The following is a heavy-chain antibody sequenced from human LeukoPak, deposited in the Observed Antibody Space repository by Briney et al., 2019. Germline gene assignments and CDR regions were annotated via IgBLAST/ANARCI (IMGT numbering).Heavy chain of an antibody. D-gene: IGHD1-26*01. V-gene: IGHV3-21*01. CDR2: ITSSSYI. Sequence: GGSLRLSCAASGFNFSNYSMNWVRQAPGKGLEWVSSITSSSYIYDADSVKGRFTIARDNAKNSLYLQMNSLRAEDTAVYYCARCGLNTYYYYMDVWGKGTTVTVSS. CDR3: ARCGLNTYYYYMDV. CDR1: GFNFSNYS. J-gene: IGHJ6*03.